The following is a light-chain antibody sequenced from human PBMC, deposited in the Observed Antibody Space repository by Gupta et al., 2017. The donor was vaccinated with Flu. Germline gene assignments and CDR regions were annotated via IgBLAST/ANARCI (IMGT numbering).Light chain of an antibody. CDR2: END. CDR1: SSNIENNY. Sequence: KVTISCSGSSSNIENNYVSWYQQLPGTAPKLLIYENDKRPSGIPDRFSGSKSDTSATLCITGLQTGDEADYYCGTWDSSLSAWVFGGGTKLTVL. J-gene: IGLJ3*02. V-gene: IGLV1-51*01. CDR3: GTWDSSLSAWV.